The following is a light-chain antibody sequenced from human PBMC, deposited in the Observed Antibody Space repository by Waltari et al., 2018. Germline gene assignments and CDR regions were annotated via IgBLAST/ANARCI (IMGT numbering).Light chain of an antibody. V-gene: IGLV2-14*01. CDR1: SSDIGLYNY. Sequence: QAALTQPSSLSASPGQSITISFSGTSSDIGLYNYVSWYQQHPGKAPKLIIYDVSQRTSGVADRFSGSKSGNTASLTISGLQAEDEADYYCNSYTGSSSWVFGGGTKVTVL. J-gene: IGLJ3*02. CDR3: NSYTGSSSWV. CDR2: DVS.